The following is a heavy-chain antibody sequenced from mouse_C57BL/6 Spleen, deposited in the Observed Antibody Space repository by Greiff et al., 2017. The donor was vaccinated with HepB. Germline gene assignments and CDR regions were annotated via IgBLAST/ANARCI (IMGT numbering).Heavy chain of an antibody. Sequence: VQLQQPGAELVKPGASVKVSCKASGYTFTSYWMHWVKQRPGQGLEWIGRIHPSDSDTNYNQKFKGKATLTVDNSSSTAYMQLSSLTSEDSAVYYCAINNIYYAFAYWGQGTLVTVSA. D-gene: IGHD2-1*01. CDR3: AINNIYYAFAY. CDR2: IHPSDSDT. J-gene: IGHJ3*01. CDR1: GYTFTSYW. V-gene: IGHV1-74*01.